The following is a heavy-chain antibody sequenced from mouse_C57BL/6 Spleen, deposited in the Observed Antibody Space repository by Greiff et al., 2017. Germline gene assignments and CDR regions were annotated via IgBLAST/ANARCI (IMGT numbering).Heavy chain of an antibody. CDR1: GYTFTSYW. Sequence: QVQLKQPGAELVMPGASVKLSCKASGYTFTSYWMHWVKQRPGQGLEWIGEIDPSDSYTNYNQKFKGKSTLTVDKSSSTAYMQLSSLTSEDSAVYYCARWTMVTTGPFDNWGQGTTLTVSA. V-gene: IGHV1-69*01. J-gene: IGHJ2*01. CDR3: ARWTMVTTGPFDN. D-gene: IGHD2-2*01. CDR2: IDPSDSYT.